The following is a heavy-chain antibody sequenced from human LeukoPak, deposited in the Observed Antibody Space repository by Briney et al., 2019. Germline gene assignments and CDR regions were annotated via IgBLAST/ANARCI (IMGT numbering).Heavy chain of an antibody. V-gene: IGHV1-46*01. CDR3: ASFGSGSYYSPGF. CDR2: INPSDGTT. CDR1: GYTFTSYY. J-gene: IGHJ4*02. D-gene: IGHD3-10*01. Sequence: GASVKVSCKASGYTFTSYYMHWVRQAAGQGLEWMGMINPSDGTTTYTQKFQGRVTMTRDTSTSTAYMELSSLRSEDTAVYYCASFGSGSYYSPGFWGQGSLVTVFS.